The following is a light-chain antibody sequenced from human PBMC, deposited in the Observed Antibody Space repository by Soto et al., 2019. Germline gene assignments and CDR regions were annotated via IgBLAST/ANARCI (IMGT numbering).Light chain of an antibody. J-gene: IGKJ4*01. CDR2: EGC. Sequence: DIQMTQSPSTLSASIGDTVTITCRANQSISSWLAWYQQKPGKAPKLLISEGCSLESGVPSRFSRSGSGTEFTLTISSLQPDDLATYYCQQYNSSPLTFAGGTKVEIK. CDR1: QSISSW. V-gene: IGKV1-5*01. CDR3: QQYNSSPLT.